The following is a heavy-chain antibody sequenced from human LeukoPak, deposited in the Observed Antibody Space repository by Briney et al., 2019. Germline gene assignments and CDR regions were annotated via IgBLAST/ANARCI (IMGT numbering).Heavy chain of an antibody. J-gene: IGHJ3*02. V-gene: IGHV4-34*01. CDR3: AGVALVNDAFDI. CDR2: INNSGST. CDR1: GGSFSGYY. Sequence: PSETLSLTCAVYGGSFSGYYWSWIRQPPGKGLEWIGEINNSGSTNYNPSLKSRVTISVDTSNNQCSLKLSSVTVSDTVVYYFAGVALVNDAFDIWGQGTMVTVSS.